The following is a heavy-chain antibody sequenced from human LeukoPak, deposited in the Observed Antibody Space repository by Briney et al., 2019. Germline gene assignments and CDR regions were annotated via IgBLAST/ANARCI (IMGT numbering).Heavy chain of an antibody. D-gene: IGHD4-17*01. V-gene: IGHV3-21*01. J-gene: IGHJ4*02. CDR3: AGDYGDLPDY. Sequence: GGSLRLSCAASGFTFSSYSMNWVRQAPGKGLEWVSSISSSSSYIYYADSVKGRFTISRDNAKSSLYLQMNSLRAEDTAVYYCAGDYGDLPDYWGQGTLVTVSS. CDR2: ISSSSSYI. CDR1: GFTFSSYS.